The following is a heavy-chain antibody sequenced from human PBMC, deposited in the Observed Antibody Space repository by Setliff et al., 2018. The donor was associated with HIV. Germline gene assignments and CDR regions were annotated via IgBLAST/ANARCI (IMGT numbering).Heavy chain of an antibody. D-gene: IGHD4-17*01. CDR3: AKGAGFYGDYTFDY. CDR2: IYSTGST. Sequence: PSETLSLTCTVFGASITSHYWSWIRQSPGRELEWIGYIYSTGSTNYNPSLQSRVSISMDASKNKFSLKVTSVTSADTAVYYCAKGAGFYGDYTFDYWGQGNLVTVS. CDR1: GASITSHY. J-gene: IGHJ4*02. V-gene: IGHV4-59*11.